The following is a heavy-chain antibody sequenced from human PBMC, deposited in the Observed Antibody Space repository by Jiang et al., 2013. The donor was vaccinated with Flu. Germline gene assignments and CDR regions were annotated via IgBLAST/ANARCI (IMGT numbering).Heavy chain of an antibody. CDR2: INSDGSEK. Sequence: QLLESGGGLVQPGGSLRLSCAASGFILRDYWMSWVRQAPGKGLGWVANINSDGSEKNFEDSVKGRFTISRDNAKNSVYLQMDSLRAEDTAVYYCARGSAGSGYYLHWGQGTLVTVSS. V-gene: IGHV3-7*03. J-gene: IGHJ4*02. CDR1: GFILRDYW. D-gene: IGHD3-3*01. CDR3: ARGSAGSGYYLH.